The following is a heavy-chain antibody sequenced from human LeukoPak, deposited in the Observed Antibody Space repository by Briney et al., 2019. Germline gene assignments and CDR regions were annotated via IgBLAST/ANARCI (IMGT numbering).Heavy chain of an antibody. V-gene: IGHV1-46*01. J-gene: IGHJ6*02. CDR1: GYTFTSYY. D-gene: IGHD2-15*01. CDR2: INPSGGST. Sequence: ASVKVSCTASGYTFTSYYMHWVRQAPGQGLEWMGIINPSGGSTSYAQKFQGRVTMTRDTSTSTVYMELSSLRSEDTAVYYCATHSPVVAATQSYYYGMDVWGQGTTVTVSS. CDR3: ATHSPVVAATQSYYYGMDV.